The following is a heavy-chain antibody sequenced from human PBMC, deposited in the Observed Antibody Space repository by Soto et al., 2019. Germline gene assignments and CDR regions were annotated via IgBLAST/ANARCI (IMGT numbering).Heavy chain of an antibody. CDR2: IYYSGFT. J-gene: IGHJ4*02. CDR3: ARGGSSGYYPYYFDY. Sequence: SETLSLTCTVSGGSITSGGYYWSWIRQHPGKGLEWIGYIYYSGFTYYNPSLKSRVTISVDTSKNQFSLKLSSVTAADTAVYYCARGGSSGYYPYYFDYWGQGTLVTVSS. CDR1: GGSITSGGYY. V-gene: IGHV4-31*03. D-gene: IGHD3-22*01.